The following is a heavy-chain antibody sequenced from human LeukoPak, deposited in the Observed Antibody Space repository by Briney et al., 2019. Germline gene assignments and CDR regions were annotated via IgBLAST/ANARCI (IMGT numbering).Heavy chain of an antibody. CDR1: GYTFTGYY. J-gene: IGHJ4*03. Sequence: ASVKVSCKASGYTFTGYYMHWVRQAPGQGLEWMGWINPNSGGTNYAQKFQGWVTMTRDTSISTAYMELSRLRSDDTAVYYCARGYYVWGSYRYFYFDYWGQGTTVTVSS. D-gene: IGHD3-16*02. CDR3: ARGYYVWGSYRYFYFDY. V-gene: IGHV1-2*04. CDR2: INPNSGGT.